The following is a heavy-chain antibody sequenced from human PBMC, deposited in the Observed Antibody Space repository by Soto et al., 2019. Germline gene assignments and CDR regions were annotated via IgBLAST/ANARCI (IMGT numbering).Heavy chain of an antibody. CDR1: GYTFASYY. J-gene: IGHJ4*02. Sequence: ASVKVSCKASGYTFASYYMHWVRQAPGQGLEWMGIINPSGGSTSYAQKFQGRVTMTRDTSTSTVYMELSSLRSEDTAVYYCARATGYSSGWSGRYYFDYWGQGTLVTVSS. CDR3: ARATGYSSGWSGRYYFDY. CDR2: INPSGGST. D-gene: IGHD6-19*01. V-gene: IGHV1-46*03.